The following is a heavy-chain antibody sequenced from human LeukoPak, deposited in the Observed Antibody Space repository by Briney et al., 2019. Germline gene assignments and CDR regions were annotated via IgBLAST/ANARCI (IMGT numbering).Heavy chain of an antibody. Sequence: AASVKVSCKASGYTFTGYYMHWVRQAPGQGLEWMGWINPNSGGTNYAQKFQGRVTMTRDTSISTAYMELSRLRSDDTAVYYCARDDDYYDSSGYYFYWGQGTLVTVSS. D-gene: IGHD3-22*01. V-gene: IGHV1-2*02. J-gene: IGHJ4*02. CDR3: ARDDDYYDSSGYYFY. CDR1: GYTFTGYY. CDR2: INPNSGGT.